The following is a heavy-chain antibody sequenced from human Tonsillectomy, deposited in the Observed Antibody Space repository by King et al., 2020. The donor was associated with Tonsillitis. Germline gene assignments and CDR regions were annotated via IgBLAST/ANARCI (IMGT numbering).Heavy chain of an antibody. V-gene: IGHV1-69*01. Sequence: QLVQSGAEVKKPGSSVKVSCKASGGTFSSSVISWVRQAPGQGLEWMGGIIPIFGTANYTPKFQGRVTITADESTSTAYMELSSLRSEDTAVYYCARTWYSRDNTFEYWGQGTLVTVSS. CDR3: ARTWYSRDNTFEY. J-gene: IGHJ4*02. CDR2: IIPIFGTA. D-gene: IGHD6-13*01. CDR1: GGTFSSSV.